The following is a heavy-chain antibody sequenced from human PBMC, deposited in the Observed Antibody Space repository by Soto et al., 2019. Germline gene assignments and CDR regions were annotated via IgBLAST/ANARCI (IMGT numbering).Heavy chain of an antibody. D-gene: IGHD3-10*01. CDR1: GFTFSRFP. CDR2: FGGGAGRT. J-gene: IGHJ6*02. V-gene: IGHV3-23*01. CDR3: AKSRSSFFYYGLDV. Sequence: GGSLRLSCAASGFTFSRFPMSWVRQAPGKGLEWVSGFGGGAGRTFYADSVKGRCTISRDTSKDTLFLQLNSLTAEDTGVYYCAKSRSSFFYYGLDVWGQGTTVTV.